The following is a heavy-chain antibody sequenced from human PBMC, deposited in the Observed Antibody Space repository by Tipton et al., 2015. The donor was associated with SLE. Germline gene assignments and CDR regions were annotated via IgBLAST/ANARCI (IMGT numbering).Heavy chain of an antibody. V-gene: IGHV7-4-1*01. D-gene: IGHD4-17*01. Sequence: QLVQSGSELKKPGASVKVSCKASGYTFTSYSVIWVRQAPGQGLEWMGWINTNTGKPTYAQGFTGRFVFSLDTSVSTAYLQIGSLKAEDTAVYYLARVLSMTTVDAVYWGQGTLVTVSS. CDR2: INTNTGKP. J-gene: IGHJ4*02. CDR1: GYTFTSYS. CDR3: ARVLSMTTVDAVY.